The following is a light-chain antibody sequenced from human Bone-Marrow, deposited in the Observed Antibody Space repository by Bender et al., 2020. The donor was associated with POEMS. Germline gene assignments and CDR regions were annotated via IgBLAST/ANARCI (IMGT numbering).Light chain of an antibody. Sequence: QSALTQPASVSGSPGQSITISCTGNSSDVGGDNSVSWYQQHPDKAPKLIIFDVINRPSGVSTRFSASKSGNTASLTISGLQAEDEADYYCTSSTTTSTLVFGGGTKLTVL. CDR2: DVI. CDR1: SSDVGGDNS. V-gene: IGLV2-14*03. CDR3: TSSTTTSTLV. J-gene: IGLJ2*01.